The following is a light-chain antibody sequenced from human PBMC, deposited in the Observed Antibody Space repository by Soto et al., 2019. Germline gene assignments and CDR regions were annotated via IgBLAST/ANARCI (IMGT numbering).Light chain of an antibody. CDR2: DIS. J-gene: IGLJ1*01. CDR3: SSYTSSSTRV. CDR1: SSDVGGYNY. Sequence: QSALTQPASVSGSPGQSITIPCTGTSSDVGGYNYVSWYQQHPGKAPKLVIYDISNRPSGVSNRFSGSKSGNTASLTISGLQADDEADYYCSSYTSSSTRVFGTGTKLTVL. V-gene: IGLV2-14*01.